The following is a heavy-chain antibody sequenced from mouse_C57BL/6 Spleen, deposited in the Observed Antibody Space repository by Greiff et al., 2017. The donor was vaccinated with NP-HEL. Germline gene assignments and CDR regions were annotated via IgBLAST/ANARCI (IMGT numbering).Heavy chain of an antibody. D-gene: IGHD1-1*01. CDR1: GYAFTNYL. CDR2: INPGSGGT. CDR3: ARGGEKFYGSSFLYAMDY. J-gene: IGHJ4*01. Sequence: QVQLQQSGAELVRPGTSVKVSCKASGYAFTNYLIEWVKQRPGQGLEWIGVINPGSGGTNYNEKFKGKATLTEDKSSSTAYMQRSSLTSEDSAVYFCARGGEKFYGSSFLYAMDYWGQGTSVTVSS. V-gene: IGHV1-54*01.